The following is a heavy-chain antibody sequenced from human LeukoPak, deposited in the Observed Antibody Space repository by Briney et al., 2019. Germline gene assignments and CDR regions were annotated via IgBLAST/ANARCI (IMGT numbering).Heavy chain of an antibody. J-gene: IGHJ4*02. Sequence: GGSLRLSCAAAGFTFRDYSMNWVRQAPGKGLEGISYISSSGSTKYYADSVKGRFTISRDNAKNSLYLQLNSLRVEDTAVYYCKSGGAAPGSFDNWGQGTLVTVSP. CDR1: GFTFRDYS. CDR2: ISSSGSTK. D-gene: IGHD6-13*01. V-gene: IGHV3-48*04. CDR3: KSGGAAPGSFDN.